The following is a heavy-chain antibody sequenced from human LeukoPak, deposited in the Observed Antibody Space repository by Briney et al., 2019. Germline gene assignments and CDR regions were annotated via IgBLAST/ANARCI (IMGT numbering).Heavy chain of an antibody. Sequence: GGSLRLSCAASGFTFSSYGMHWVRQAPGKGLEWVAVISYDGSNKYYADFVKGRFTISRDNSKNTLYLQMNSLRAEDTAVYYCAEGQVKQWLGYFDYWGQGTLVTVSS. J-gene: IGHJ4*02. CDR1: GFTFSSYG. V-gene: IGHV3-30*18. CDR3: AEGQVKQWLGYFDY. CDR2: ISYDGSNK. D-gene: IGHD6-19*01.